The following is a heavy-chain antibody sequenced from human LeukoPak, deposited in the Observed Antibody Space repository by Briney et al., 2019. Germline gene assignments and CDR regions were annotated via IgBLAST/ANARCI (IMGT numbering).Heavy chain of an antibody. CDR3: ARYRYGSGSYFGESRWFDP. J-gene: IGHJ5*02. D-gene: IGHD3-10*01. CDR2: INPSGGST. CDR1: GYTFTSYY. Sequence: ASVKVSCKASGYTFTSYYMHWVRQAPGQGLEWMGIINPSGGSTSYAQKFQGRVTMTRDMSTSTVYMELSSLRSEDTAVYYCARYRYGSGSYFGESRWFDPWGQGTLVTVSS. V-gene: IGHV1-46*01.